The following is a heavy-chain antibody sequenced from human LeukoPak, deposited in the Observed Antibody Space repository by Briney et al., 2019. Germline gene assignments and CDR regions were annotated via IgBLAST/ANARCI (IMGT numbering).Heavy chain of an antibody. J-gene: IGHJ4*02. CDR3: ARAGIWFGESYFDY. V-gene: IGHV1-18*01. D-gene: IGHD3-10*01. CDR2: ISAYNGNT. CDR1: GYTFTSYD. Sequence: GASVKVSCKASGYTFTSYDINWVRQAPEQGLEWMGWISAYNGNTNYAQKLQGRVTMTTDTSTSTAYMELRSLRSDDTAVYYCARAGIWFGESYFDYWGQGTLVTVSS.